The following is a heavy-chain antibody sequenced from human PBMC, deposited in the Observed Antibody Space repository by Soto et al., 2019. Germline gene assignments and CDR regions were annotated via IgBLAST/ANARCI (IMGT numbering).Heavy chain of an antibody. CDR3: ARLRSDCGGGTCSGSF. Sequence: QVELVQSGAEVKKPGSSVKVSCQASEDTFRNYAISWVRQAPGQGLEWMGGINPTLGTTHYAQRFQGRLTIYADESRTIVNMGLSNLTPDDTAVYYCARLRSDCGGGTCSGSFWGQGTLVTVSS. CDR1: EDTFRNYA. V-gene: IGHV1-69*01. CDR2: INPTLGTT. J-gene: IGHJ4*02. D-gene: IGHD2-15*01.